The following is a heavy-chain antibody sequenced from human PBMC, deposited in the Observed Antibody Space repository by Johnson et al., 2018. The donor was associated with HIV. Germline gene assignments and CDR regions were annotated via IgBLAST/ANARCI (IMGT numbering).Heavy chain of an antibody. CDR1: GFTFSSYD. Sequence: QVQLVESGGGVVQPGRSLRLSCAASGFTFSSYDRHWVCQAPGKGLQWVPFIHYDAIGKYSGGAVMGRFTFSRDNSKNMLDLQMNSLKTEDTAVYYCTTEVGATQNAFDIWGQGTIVTVSS. V-gene: IGHV3-33*08. CDR3: TTEVGATQNAFDI. CDR2: IHYDAIGK. J-gene: IGHJ3*02. D-gene: IGHD1-26*01.